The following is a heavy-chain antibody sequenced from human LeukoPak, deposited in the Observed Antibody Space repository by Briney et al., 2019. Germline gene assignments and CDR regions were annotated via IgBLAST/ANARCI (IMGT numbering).Heavy chain of an antibody. Sequence: PGGSLRLSYAASGFTFSSYWMSWVRQAPGKGLEWVANIKQDGSERYYVDSVKGRFTISRDNAKNSLYLQLNSLRAEDTAVYYCARDGRPIDYWGQGTLVIVSS. CDR1: GFTFSSYW. V-gene: IGHV3-7*03. CDR2: IKQDGSER. J-gene: IGHJ4*02. CDR3: ARDGRPIDY.